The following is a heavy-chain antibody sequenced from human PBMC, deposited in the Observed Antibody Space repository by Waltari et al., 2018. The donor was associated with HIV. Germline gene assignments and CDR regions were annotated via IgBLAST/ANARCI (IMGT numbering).Heavy chain of an antibody. V-gene: IGHV4-4*02. CDR3: AREVETYYYGSGRGWYFDL. J-gene: IGHJ2*01. CDR2: IYHSGST. D-gene: IGHD3-10*01. Sequence: QVQLQESGPGLVKPSGTLSLTCAVSGGSISSSNWWSWVRQPPGKWLEWLGEIYHSGSTNYNSSLKSRVTISVDRSKDQFSLKLTSVTAADTAVYYCAREVETYYYGSGRGWYFDLWGRGTLVTVSS. CDR1: GGSISSSNW.